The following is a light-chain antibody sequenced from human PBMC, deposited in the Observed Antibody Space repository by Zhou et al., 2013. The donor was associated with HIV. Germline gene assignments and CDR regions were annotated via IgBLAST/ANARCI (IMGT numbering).Light chain of an antibody. Sequence: DIQMTQSPSSLSASVGDRVTITCRASQGIGYSLAWYQQKPGKVPKLLIYTASILLSGVPSRFSGMRSGTDSTLTISSLQPEDVATYYCQKCNSAPWTFGQGTKVEI. CDR1: QGIGYS. J-gene: IGKJ1*01. CDR2: TAS. V-gene: IGKV1-27*01. CDR3: QKCNSAPWT.